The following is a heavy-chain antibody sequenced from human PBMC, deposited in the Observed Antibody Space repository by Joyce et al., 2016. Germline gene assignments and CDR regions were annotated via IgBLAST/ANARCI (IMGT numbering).Heavy chain of an antibody. Sequence: QLQLQESGPGLVKPSETLSLTCTVSGGSIGSTTYFWVWIRQPPGKGRGWIGGISYGGRTYYNPSLKSRVTISVDRSKNQFSLKLSSVTAADTAVYFCARQVYSGSYGIDYWGQGTLVTVSS. D-gene: IGHD1-26*01. CDR1: GGSIGSTTYF. CDR3: ARQVYSGSYGIDY. V-gene: IGHV4-39*01. J-gene: IGHJ4*02. CDR2: ISYGGRT.